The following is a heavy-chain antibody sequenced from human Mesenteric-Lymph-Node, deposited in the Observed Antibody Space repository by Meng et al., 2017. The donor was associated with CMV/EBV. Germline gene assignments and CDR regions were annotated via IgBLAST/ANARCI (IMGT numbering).Heavy chain of an antibody. CDR1: GYTFTTYW. Sequence: GGPLRLSCKASGYTFTTYWIGWVRQMPGKGLEWMGIIYPGDTDTRYSPSFQGQIAISADKSNSTTYLQWGSLKASDAAVYYCAKRSGPSGDYGMDVWGLGTTVTVSS. CDR2: IYPGDTDT. V-gene: IGHV5-51*01. D-gene: IGHD6-6*01. CDR3: AKRSGPSGDYGMDV. J-gene: IGHJ6*02.